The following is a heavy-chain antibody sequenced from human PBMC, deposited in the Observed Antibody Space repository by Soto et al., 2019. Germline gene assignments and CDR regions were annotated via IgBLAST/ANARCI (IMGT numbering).Heavy chain of an antibody. D-gene: IGHD1-1*01. Sequence: QMQLVESGGGLVKPGGSLRLSCAASGFTFSDYYMSWIRQAPGKGLEWVSYMSSSGTTIYYADSVRGRFTISGDNAKNSMYLQMNSLRAEDTAVYYCAREAGTYWYFDLWGRGILVTVSS. J-gene: IGHJ2*01. CDR1: GFTFSDYY. CDR2: MSSSGTTI. CDR3: AREAGTYWYFDL. V-gene: IGHV3-11*01.